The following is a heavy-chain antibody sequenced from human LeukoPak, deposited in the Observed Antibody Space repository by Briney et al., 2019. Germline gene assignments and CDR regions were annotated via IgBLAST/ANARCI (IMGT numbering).Heavy chain of an antibody. J-gene: IGHJ4*02. Sequence: KVSCKASGYIFTSYGISWVRQMPGKGLEWMGIIYPGDSDTRYSLSFQGQVTISADKSISTAYLQWSSLKASDTAMYYCTRQGYYGSGSYYNDFDYWGQGILVTVSS. V-gene: IGHV5-51*01. CDR3: TRQGYYGSGSYYNDFDY. D-gene: IGHD3-10*01. CDR2: IYPGDSDT. CDR1: GYIFTSYG.